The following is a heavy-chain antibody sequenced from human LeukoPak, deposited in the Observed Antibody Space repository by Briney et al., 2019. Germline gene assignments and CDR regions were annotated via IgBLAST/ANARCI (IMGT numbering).Heavy chain of an antibody. J-gene: IGHJ4*02. D-gene: IGHD4-17*01. CDR3: ARAPLYGDYFDY. CDR2: ISSSGSTI. Sequence: HPGGSLRLSCAASGFTFSSYEMNWVRQAPGKGLEWVSYISSSGSTIYYADSVKGRFTISRDNAKNSLYLQMNSLRAEDTAVYYCARAPLYGDYFDYWGQGTPVTVSS. CDR1: GFTFSSYE. V-gene: IGHV3-48*03.